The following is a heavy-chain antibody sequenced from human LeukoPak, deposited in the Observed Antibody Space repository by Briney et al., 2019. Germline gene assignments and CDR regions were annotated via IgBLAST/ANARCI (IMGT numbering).Heavy chain of an antibody. D-gene: IGHD3-3*01. J-gene: IGHJ3*02. Sequence: GGSLRLSCAASGFTFSSYGMHWVRQAPGKGLEWVAFIRYDGSNKYYADSVKGRFTISRDNSKNTLYLQMNSLRAEDTAVYYCAKPTYDFWSGYHDAFDIWGQGTMVTVSS. V-gene: IGHV3-30*02. CDR2: IRYDGSNK. CDR1: GFTFSSYG. CDR3: AKPTYDFWSGYHDAFDI.